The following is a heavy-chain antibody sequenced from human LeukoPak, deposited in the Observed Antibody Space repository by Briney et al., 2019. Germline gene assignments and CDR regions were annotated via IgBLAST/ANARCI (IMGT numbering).Heavy chain of an antibody. J-gene: IGHJ3*02. V-gene: IGHV3-43*02. Sequence: GGSLRLSCAASGFTFDDYAMHWVRQAPGKGLEWVSLIIGDGGSTYYADSVKGRFTISRDNSKNSLYLQMNSLRTEDTALYYCAKAYYYDSSGYPTGEYDAFDIWGQGTMVTVSS. CDR1: GFTFDDYA. D-gene: IGHD3-22*01. CDR3: AKAYYYDSSGYPTGEYDAFDI. CDR2: IIGDGGST.